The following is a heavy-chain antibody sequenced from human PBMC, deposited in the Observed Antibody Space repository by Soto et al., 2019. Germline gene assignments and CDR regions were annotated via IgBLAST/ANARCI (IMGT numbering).Heavy chain of an antibody. CDR2: INPISGTA. D-gene: IGHD2-21*01. CDR3: ARSISGCFDP. V-gene: IGHV1-69*01. Sequence: GASVKVSCKASGGTFSSYHISWVRQAPRKGLEWLGGINPISGTANYAQNFQGEVTITADESTSTAYMELSTLISENTALYYCARSISGCFDPWGQGTLVTVSS. J-gene: IGHJ5*02. CDR1: GGTFSSYH.